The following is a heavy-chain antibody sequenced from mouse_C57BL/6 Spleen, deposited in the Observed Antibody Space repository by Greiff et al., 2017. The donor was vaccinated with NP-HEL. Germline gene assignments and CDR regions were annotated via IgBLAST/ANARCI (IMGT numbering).Heavy chain of an antibody. CDR1: GYAFSSSW. CDR3: ARRGFAY. J-gene: IGHJ3*01. V-gene: IGHV1-82*01. CDR2: IYPGDGDP. Sequence: VQLQQSGPELVKPGASVKISCKASGYAFSSSWMNWVKQRPGKGLEWIGRIYPGDGDPNYNGKFKGKATLTADKSSSTAYMQLSSLTSEDSAVYFCARRGFAYWGQGTLVTVSA.